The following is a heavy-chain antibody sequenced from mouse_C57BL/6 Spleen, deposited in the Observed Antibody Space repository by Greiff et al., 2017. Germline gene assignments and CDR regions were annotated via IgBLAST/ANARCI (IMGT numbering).Heavy chain of an antibody. CDR2: IYYSGTI. CDR1: GISFTTGNYR. V-gene: IGHV3-5*01. J-gene: IGHJ4*01. Sequence: EVKLMESGPGLVKPSQSVFLTCTVTGISFTTGNYRWSWLRQFPGNKLEWIGYIYYSGTITYNPSLTSRTTITRDTHNNQFLLVMNSLTAEDTATYYGARDDWDYYAMDYWGQGTAVTVSS. CDR3: ARDDWDYYAMDY. D-gene: IGHD4-1*01.